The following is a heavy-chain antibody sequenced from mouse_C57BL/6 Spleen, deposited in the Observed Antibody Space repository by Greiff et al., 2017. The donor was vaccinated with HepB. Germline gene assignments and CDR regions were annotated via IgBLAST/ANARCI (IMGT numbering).Heavy chain of an antibody. J-gene: IGHJ4*01. D-gene: IGHD3-1*01. CDR2: IYPGNSDT. V-gene: IGHV1-5*01. CDR3: TRSGTAQAPYAMDY. Sequence: VQLQESGTVLARPGASVKLSCKTSGYTFTSYWMHWVKQRPGQGLEWIGAIYPGNSDTSYNQKFKGKAKLTAVTSASTAYMELSSLTNEDSAVYYCTRSGTAQAPYAMDYWGQGTSVTVSS. CDR1: GYTFTSYW.